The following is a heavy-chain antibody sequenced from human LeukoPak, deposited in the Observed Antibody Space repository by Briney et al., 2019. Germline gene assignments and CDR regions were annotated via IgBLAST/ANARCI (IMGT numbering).Heavy chain of an antibody. Sequence: GGSLRLSCAASGFTFSTYKMNWVRQVPGKGLEWVSHISSGSNTIYYADSVKGRFTISRDNAKNSLYLQMNSLRAEDTAVYYCARVTSGLIGVLTLDYWGQGTLVTVSS. D-gene: IGHD3-3*01. CDR3: ARVTSGLIGVLTLDY. CDR2: ISSGSNTI. J-gene: IGHJ4*02. V-gene: IGHV3-48*01. CDR1: GFTFSTYK.